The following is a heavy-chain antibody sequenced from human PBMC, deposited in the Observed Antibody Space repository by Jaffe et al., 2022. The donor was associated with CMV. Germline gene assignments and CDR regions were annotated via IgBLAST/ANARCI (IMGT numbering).Heavy chain of an antibody. CDR2: INHSGST. CDR3: ARGKAIFGARGNAFDI. CDR1: GGSFSGYY. V-gene: IGHV4-34*01. Sequence: QVQLQQWGAGLLKPSETLSLTCAVYGGSFSGYYWSWIRQPPGKGLEWIGEINHSGSTNYNPSLKSRVTISVDTSKNQFSLKLSSVTAADTAVYYCARGKAIFGARGNAFDIWGQGTMVTVSS. D-gene: IGHD3-3*01. J-gene: IGHJ3*02.